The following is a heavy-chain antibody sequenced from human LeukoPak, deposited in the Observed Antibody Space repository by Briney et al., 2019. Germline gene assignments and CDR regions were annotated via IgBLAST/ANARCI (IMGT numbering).Heavy chain of an antibody. CDR2: IKEDGTET. V-gene: IGHV3-7*03. CDR1: GFMFSSNW. D-gene: IGHD3-16*01. CDR3: ARDPVNWGQDSGTFDI. J-gene: IGHJ3*02. Sequence: GGSLRLSCAASGFMFSSNWMSWVRLAPGKGLEWVANIKEDGTETYYVDSVKGRFTISRDNAKNSLYLQMNTLRAEDTAVYYCARDPVNWGQDSGTFDIWGQGTMVTVSS.